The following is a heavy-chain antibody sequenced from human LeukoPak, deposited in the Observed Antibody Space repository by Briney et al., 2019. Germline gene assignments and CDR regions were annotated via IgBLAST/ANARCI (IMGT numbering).Heavy chain of an antibody. V-gene: IGHV4-34*01. J-gene: IGHJ4*02. Sequence: PSETLSLTCTVYGGSFSGYYWSWIRLPPGKGLEWIGEINHSGSTNYNPSLKSRVTISVDTSKNQFSLKLSSVTAADTAVYYCARYGRQWLSSYTLDYWGQGTLVTVSS. CDR3: ARYGRQWLSSYTLDY. D-gene: IGHD6-19*01. CDR2: INHSGST. CDR1: GGSFSGYY.